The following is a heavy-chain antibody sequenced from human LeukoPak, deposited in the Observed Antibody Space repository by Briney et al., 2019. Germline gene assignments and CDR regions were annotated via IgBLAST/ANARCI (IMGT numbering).Heavy chain of an antibody. CDR2: ISGSGTST. D-gene: IGHD2-8*01. V-gene: IGHV3-23*01. CDR3: AKDLSPGVY. Sequence: GXLRLSCAASGFTFTSYAMNWVRQAPGKGLEWVSAISGSGTSTYYADSVKGRFTISRDNSKNTLYLQMDSLRAEDTAAYYCAKDLSPGVYWGQGTLVTVSS. J-gene: IGHJ4*02. CDR1: GFTFTSYA.